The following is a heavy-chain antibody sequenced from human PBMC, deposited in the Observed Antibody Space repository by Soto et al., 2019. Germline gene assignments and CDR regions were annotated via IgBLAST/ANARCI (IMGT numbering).Heavy chain of an antibody. Sequence: GGSLRLSCRASGFIFSDYYMSWIRQAPGKGLEWVSHISSSGRDIYYADSVKGRFTISRDNAKNSLFLQMNSLRAEDTAVYYCARSGATVNIRDDDAFDIWGQGTTVTVSS. CDR3: ARSGATVNIRDDDAFDI. D-gene: IGHD4-17*01. V-gene: IGHV3-11*01. CDR1: GFIFSDYY. J-gene: IGHJ3*02. CDR2: ISSSGRDI.